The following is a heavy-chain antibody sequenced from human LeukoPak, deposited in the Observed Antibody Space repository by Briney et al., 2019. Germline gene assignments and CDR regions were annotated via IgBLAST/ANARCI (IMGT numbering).Heavy chain of an antibody. Sequence: GVSLRLSCAASGFTFRTSGMHWVRQAPGKGLEWVAFTQYHGRDKYYADSVKGRFTISRDNSKNTLYMEVNSLRAEDTAVYYCAREGGGTVAGTFDNWGQGTLVTVSS. V-gene: IGHV3-30*02. J-gene: IGHJ4*02. D-gene: IGHD6-19*01. CDR3: AREGGGTVAGTFDN. CDR1: GFTFRTSG. CDR2: TQYHGRDK.